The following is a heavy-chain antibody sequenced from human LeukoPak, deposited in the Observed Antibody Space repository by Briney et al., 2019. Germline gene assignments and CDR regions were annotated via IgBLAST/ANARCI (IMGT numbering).Heavy chain of an antibody. CDR2: IYYSGST. J-gene: IGHJ4*02. CDR3: ARGYCSSTSCYYFNY. V-gene: IGHV4-30-4*08. CDR1: GGSISSGDYY. D-gene: IGHD2-2*01. Sequence: SQTLSLTCTVSGGSISSGDYYWIWIRQPPGKGLEWIGYIYYSGSTYYNPSLKSRVTISVDTSKNQFSLKLSSVTAADTAVYYCARGYCSSTSCYYFNYWGQGTLVTVSS.